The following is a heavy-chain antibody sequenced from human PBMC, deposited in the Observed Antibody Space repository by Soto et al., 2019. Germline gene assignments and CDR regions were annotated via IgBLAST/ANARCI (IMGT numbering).Heavy chain of an antibody. CDR3: TRYCPNASCYIRYGMDV. D-gene: IGHD2-2*02. CDR2: ISGSGGTT. Sequence: EVQLLESGGGLVQPGGSLRLSCAASGFTFSSTAITWVRQAPGKGLEWVSTISGSGGTTYYADSVRGRFTISRDNSKNALYLQRNTLRAEDTALYSCTRYCPNASCYIRYGMDVWGQGTTVTVSS. CDR1: GFTFSSTA. J-gene: IGHJ6*02. V-gene: IGHV3-23*01.